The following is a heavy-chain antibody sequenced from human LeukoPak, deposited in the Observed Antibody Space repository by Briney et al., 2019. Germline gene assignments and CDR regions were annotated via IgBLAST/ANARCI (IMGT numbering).Heavy chain of an antibody. CDR2: INPNSGGT. V-gene: IGHV1-2*02. Sequence: GASVKVSCKASGYTFTGYYMHWVRQAPGQGLEWMGWINPNSGGTNYAQKFQGRVTMTRDTSISTAYMELSRLRSDDTAVYYCARDIVVVVAATSLAFDIWGQGTMVTVSS. CDR1: GYTFTGYY. J-gene: IGHJ3*02. D-gene: IGHD2-15*01. CDR3: ARDIVVVVAATSLAFDI.